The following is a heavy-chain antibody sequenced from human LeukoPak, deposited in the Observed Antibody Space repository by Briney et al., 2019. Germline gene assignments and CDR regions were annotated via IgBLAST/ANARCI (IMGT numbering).Heavy chain of an antibody. CDR1: GYTLTELS. J-gene: IGHJ4*02. CDR3: ATVRGPLYSSSWWYE. Sequence: GASVKVSCKVSGYTLTELSMHWVRQAPGKGLEWMGGFDPEDGETIYARKFQGRVTMTEDTSTDTAYMELSSLRSEDTAVYYCATVRGPLYSSSWWYEWGQGTLVTVSS. V-gene: IGHV1-24*01. D-gene: IGHD6-13*01. CDR2: FDPEDGET.